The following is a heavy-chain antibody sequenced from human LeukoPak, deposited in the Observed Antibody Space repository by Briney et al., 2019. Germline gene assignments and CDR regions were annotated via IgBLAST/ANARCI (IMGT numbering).Heavy chain of an antibody. CDR2: INAGNGNT. Sequence: GASVKVSCKASGYTFTSYAMHWVRQAPGQRLEWMGWINAGNGNTKYSQKFQGRVTITRDTSASTAYMELSSLRSEDTAVYYCARDRGPNQLTGHRSSYWYFDLWGRGTLVTVSS. J-gene: IGHJ2*01. V-gene: IGHV1-3*01. D-gene: IGHD7-27*01. CDR1: GYTFTSYA. CDR3: ARDRGPNQLTGHRSSYWYFDL.